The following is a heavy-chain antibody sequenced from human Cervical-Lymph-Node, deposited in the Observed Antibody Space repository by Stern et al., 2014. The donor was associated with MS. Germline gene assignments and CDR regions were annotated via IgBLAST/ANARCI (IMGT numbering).Heavy chain of an antibody. CDR2: ISDTGTT. CDR3: ARDPSTTASDWFFDL. V-gene: IGHV4-59*02. D-gene: IGHD2-21*02. J-gene: IGHJ2*01. Sequence: QVQLQESGPGLVKPSETLSLTCTVSGGSVRDYYLTWIRQRPGKGLEWTGLISDTGTTNYNPSLHSRVTITLDTSQNQVSLRLRSVTAADTAVYYCARDPSTTASDWFFDLWGRGSLVTVSS. CDR1: GGSVRDYY.